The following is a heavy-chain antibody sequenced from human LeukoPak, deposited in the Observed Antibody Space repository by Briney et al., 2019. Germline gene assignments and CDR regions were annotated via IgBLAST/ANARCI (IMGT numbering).Heavy chain of an antibody. CDR3: ARDRVGARPNNWFDP. CDR2: ISPYNGNT. D-gene: IGHD1-26*01. J-gene: IGHJ5*02. Sequence: ASVKVSCKASGYTFTSYGITWVRQAPGQGLEWMGWISPYNGNTNYAQKLQGRVTMTTDTSTSTAYMELRSLRSDDTAVYYCARDRVGARPNNWFDPWGQGTLVTVSS. V-gene: IGHV1-18*01. CDR1: GYTFTSYG.